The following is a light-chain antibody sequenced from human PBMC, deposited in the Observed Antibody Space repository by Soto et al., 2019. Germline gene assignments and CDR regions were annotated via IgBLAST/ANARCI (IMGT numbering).Light chain of an antibody. J-gene: IGKJ5*01. V-gene: IGKV3-20*01. CDR1: QSVSSN. CDR3: QQHGGSPIT. CDR2: GAS. Sequence: EIVMTQSPATLSVSPGERATLSCRASQSVSSNLAWYQQKPGQTPRLLVYGASSRATGIPDRFSGSGSGTDFTLTISRLEPEDFAVYYCQQHGGSPITFGQGTRL.